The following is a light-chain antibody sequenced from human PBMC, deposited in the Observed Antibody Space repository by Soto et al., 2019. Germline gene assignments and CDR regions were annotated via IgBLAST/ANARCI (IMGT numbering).Light chain of an antibody. V-gene: IGLV2-23*01. CDR1: SSDVGSYNY. J-gene: IGLJ1*01. CDR2: ASS. Sequence: QSVLTQPASVSGSPGQSITISCTGTSSDVGSYNYVSWYQHHPGKAPRLMIYASSNRPSGVSNRFSGSKSGNTASLTISGLQAEDEADYYCCSYAGSSTYVFGTGTKVTVL. CDR3: CSYAGSSTYV.